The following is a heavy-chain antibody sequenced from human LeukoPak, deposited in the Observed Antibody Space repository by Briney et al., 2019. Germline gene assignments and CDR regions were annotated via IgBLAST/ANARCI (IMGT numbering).Heavy chain of an antibody. Sequence: GGSLRLSCAASGFTFSSHWMHWVRQAPGTGLVWVSRIKPDGSTTTYADSVKGRFTISRDNAENTLYLQMNSLRAEDTALYYCARDSLVGPTTFDSWGQGILVTVSS. CDR1: GFTFSSHW. D-gene: IGHD1-26*01. CDR3: ARDSLVGPTTFDS. J-gene: IGHJ4*02. CDR2: IKPDGSTT. V-gene: IGHV3-74*01.